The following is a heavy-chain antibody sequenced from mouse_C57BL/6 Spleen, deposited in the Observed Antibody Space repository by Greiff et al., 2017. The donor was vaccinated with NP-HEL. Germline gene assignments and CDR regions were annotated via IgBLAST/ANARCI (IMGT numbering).Heavy chain of an antibody. CDR1: GYSITSGYD. D-gene: IGHD1-1*01. J-gene: IGHJ2*01. Sequence: VQLKESGPGMVKPSQSLSLTCTVTGYSITSGYDWHWIRHFPGNKLEWMGYISYSGSTNYHPPLKSRISITHDTSKNHFFLKLNSVTTEDTATYYCARDNYGGYFDYWGQGTTLTVSS. V-gene: IGHV3-1*01. CDR2: ISYSGST. CDR3: ARDNYGGYFDY.